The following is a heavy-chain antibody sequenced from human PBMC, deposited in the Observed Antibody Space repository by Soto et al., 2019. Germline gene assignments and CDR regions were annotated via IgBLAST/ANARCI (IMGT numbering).Heavy chain of an antibody. D-gene: IGHD3-16*01. CDR2: IYYSGTT. J-gene: IGHJ4*02. CDR3: ARSQRGRTAFTFDY. V-gene: IGHV4-61*01. CDR1: GDSVSNDNYY. Sequence: SETLSLTCAVSGDSVSNDNYYWSWIRHPPGKGLEWIGYIYYSGTTNYNSYLKSRLSLSVDMSKNQLSLKLASVTAADTAVYFCARSQRGRTAFTFDYWGQGAMVTV.